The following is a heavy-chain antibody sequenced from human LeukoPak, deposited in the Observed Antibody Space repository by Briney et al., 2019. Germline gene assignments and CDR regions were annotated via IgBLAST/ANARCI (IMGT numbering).Heavy chain of an antibody. D-gene: IGHD3-10*01. CDR3: AKDITMVRGVFDAWDY. Sequence: EASVKVSCKASGYTFTSYDINWVRQATGQGLEWMGWMNPNSGNTGYAQKFQGRVTMTRNTSISTAYMELNSLRAEDTALYYCAKDITMVRGVFDAWDYWGQGTLVTVSS. CDR1: GYTFTSYD. V-gene: IGHV1-8*01. J-gene: IGHJ4*02. CDR2: MNPNSGNT.